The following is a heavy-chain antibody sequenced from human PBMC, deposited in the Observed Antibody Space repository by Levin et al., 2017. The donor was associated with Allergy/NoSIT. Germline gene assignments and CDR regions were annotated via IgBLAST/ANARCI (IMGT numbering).Heavy chain of an antibody. CDR1: GGSFSGYY. D-gene: IGHD3-3*01. J-gene: IGHJ5*02. CDR2: INHSGST. Sequence: SETLSLTCAVYGGSFSGYYWSWIRQPPGKGLEWIGEINHSGSTNYNPSLKSRVTISVDTSKNQFSLKLSSVTAADTAVYYCARVAPLRFLEWFSFGRDWFDPWGQGTLVTVSS. CDR3: ARVAPLRFLEWFSFGRDWFDP. V-gene: IGHV4-34*01.